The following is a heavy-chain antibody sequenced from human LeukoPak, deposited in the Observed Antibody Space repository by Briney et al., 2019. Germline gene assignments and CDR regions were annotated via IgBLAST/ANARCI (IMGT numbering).Heavy chain of an antibody. Sequence: ASVKVSCKASGYTLTSYYMHWVRQAPGQGLEWMGWINPNSGGTNYAQKFQGRVTMTRDTSISTAYMELSRLRSDDTAVYYCARGLWLNYYYYGMDVWGQGTTVTVSS. CDR2: INPNSGGT. V-gene: IGHV1-2*02. CDR1: GYTLTSYY. D-gene: IGHD5-18*01. CDR3: ARGLWLNYYYYGMDV. J-gene: IGHJ6*02.